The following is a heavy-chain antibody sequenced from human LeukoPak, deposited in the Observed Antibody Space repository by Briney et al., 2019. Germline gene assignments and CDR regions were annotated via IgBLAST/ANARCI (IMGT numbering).Heavy chain of an antibody. D-gene: IGHD7-27*01. CDR3: ARTAGPSKLNWGLGY. CDR2: IKQDGSEK. CDR1: GFTFSSYW. J-gene: IGHJ4*02. V-gene: IGHV3-7*01. Sequence: GGSLRLSCAASGFTFSSYWMSWVRQAPGKGLEWVANIKQDGSEKYYVDSVKGRFTISRDNAKNSLYLQMNSLRAEDTAVYYCARTAGPSKLNWGLGYWGQGTLVTVSS.